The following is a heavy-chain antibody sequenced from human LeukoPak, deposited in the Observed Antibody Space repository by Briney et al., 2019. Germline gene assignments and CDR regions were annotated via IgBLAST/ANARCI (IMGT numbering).Heavy chain of an antibody. CDR1: GFTFSSYA. D-gene: IGHD3-3*01. CDR3: AKGRYDFWSGYYYFDY. J-gene: IGHJ4*02. Sequence: PGGSLRLSCAASGFTFSSYAMSWVRQAPGKGLEWVSAISGSGGSTYYADSVKGRFTISRDNSKNTLYLQTNSLRAEDTAVYYCAKGRYDFWSGYYYFDYWGQGTLVTVSS. V-gene: IGHV3-23*01. CDR2: ISGSGGST.